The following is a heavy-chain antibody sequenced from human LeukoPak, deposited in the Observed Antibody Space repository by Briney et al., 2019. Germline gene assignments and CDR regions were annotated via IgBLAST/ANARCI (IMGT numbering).Heavy chain of an antibody. D-gene: IGHD1-1*01. Sequence: ASVKVSCKASGGTFSSYAISWVRQAPGQGLEWMGIINPSGGSTSYAQKFQGRVTMTRDTSTSTVYMELSSLRSEDTAVYYCARDQSTTGTAGRAFDIWGQGTMVTVSS. CDR3: ARDQSTTGTAGRAFDI. CDR2: INPSGGST. V-gene: IGHV1-46*01. CDR1: GGTFSSYA. J-gene: IGHJ3*02.